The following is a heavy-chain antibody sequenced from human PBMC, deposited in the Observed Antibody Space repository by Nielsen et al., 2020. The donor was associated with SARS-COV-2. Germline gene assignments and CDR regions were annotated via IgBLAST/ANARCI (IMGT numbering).Heavy chain of an antibody. V-gene: IGHV3-74*03. CDR2: INPDESKT. CDR1: GFIFSNYR. CDR3: ARLRDDGYYFDTGPYDY. J-gene: IGHJ4*02. D-gene: IGHD3-22*01. Sequence: GESLKISCAASGFIFSNYRMHWVRQAPGQGLVWVSHINPDESKTTYADSVKGRFTISRDNAKNTLYLQMNGLRADDTAVYYCARLRDDGYYFDTGPYDYWGQGTLVTVSS.